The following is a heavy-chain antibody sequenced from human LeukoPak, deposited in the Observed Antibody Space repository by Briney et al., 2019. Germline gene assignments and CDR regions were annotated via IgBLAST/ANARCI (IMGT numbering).Heavy chain of an antibody. Sequence: SVKVSCKASGGTFSSYAISWVRQAPGQGLEWMGRIIPILGIANYAQKFQGRVTITADKSTSTAYMELSSLRSEDTAVYYCAARPGGYASFDIWGQGTVVTVSS. CDR2: IIPILGIA. V-gene: IGHV1-69*04. CDR3: AARPGGYASFDI. CDR1: GGTFSSYA. D-gene: IGHD3-16*01. J-gene: IGHJ3*02.